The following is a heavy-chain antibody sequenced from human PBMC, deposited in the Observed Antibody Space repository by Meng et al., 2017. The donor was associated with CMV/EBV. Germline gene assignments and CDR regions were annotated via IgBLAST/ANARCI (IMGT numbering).Heavy chain of an antibody. J-gene: IGHJ4*02. V-gene: IGHV3-9*02. CDR1: GSTSDAFA. CDR2: ISWNSGSI. CDR3: AKDHDFWSGYSYYFDY. Sequence: GGSLRPSCAASGSTSDAFAMHWVRQAPGKGLEWVSGISWNSGSIGYADSVKGRFTISRDNAKNSLYLQMNSLRAEDTALYYCAKDHDFWSGYSYYFDYWGQGTLVTVSS. D-gene: IGHD3-3*01.